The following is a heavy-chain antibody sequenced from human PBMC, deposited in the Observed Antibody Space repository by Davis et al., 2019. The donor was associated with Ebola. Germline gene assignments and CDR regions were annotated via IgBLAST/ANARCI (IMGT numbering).Heavy chain of an antibody. CDR2: INSDGSST. CDR3: ARVPARITIFGVVITDAFDI. Sequence: GESLKISCAASGFTFSSYWMHWVRQAPGKGLVWVSRINSDGSSTSYADSVKGRFTISRDNAKNTLYLQMNSLRAEDTAVYYCARVPARITIFGVVITDAFDIWGQGTMVTVSS. CDR1: GFTFSSYW. V-gene: IGHV3-74*01. D-gene: IGHD3-3*01. J-gene: IGHJ3*02.